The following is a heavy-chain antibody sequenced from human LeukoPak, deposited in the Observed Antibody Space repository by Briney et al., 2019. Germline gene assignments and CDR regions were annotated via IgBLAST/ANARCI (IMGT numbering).Heavy chain of an antibody. CDR2: ISGSGAST. V-gene: IGHV3-23*01. Sequence: GGSLRLSCAASGFTFSSYAMSWVRQAPGKGLEWVSAISGSGASTYCADSVKGRFTISRDNSKNTLYLQMNSLRAEDTAVYYCAKDPAVANTARRFQHWGQGTLVTVTS. CDR3: AKDPAVANTARRFQH. D-gene: IGHD6-19*01. J-gene: IGHJ1*01. CDR1: GFTFSSYA.